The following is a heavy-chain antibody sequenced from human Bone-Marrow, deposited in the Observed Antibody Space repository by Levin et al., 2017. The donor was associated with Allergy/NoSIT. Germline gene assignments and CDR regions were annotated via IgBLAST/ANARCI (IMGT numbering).Heavy chain of an antibody. J-gene: IGHJ4*02. Sequence: QPGGSLRLSCTASGFTFGDYAMSWFRQAPGKGLEWVGFIRSQPYGGTTEYAASVKGRFTISRDDSRSIAYLQMNSLKTEDTALYYCTRDLSGYYSNGTGYYLYDYWGQGILVTVSS. D-gene: IGHD3-22*01. CDR3: TRDLSGYYSNGTGYYLYDY. CDR2: IRSQPYGGTT. CDR1: GFTFGDYA. V-gene: IGHV3-49*03.